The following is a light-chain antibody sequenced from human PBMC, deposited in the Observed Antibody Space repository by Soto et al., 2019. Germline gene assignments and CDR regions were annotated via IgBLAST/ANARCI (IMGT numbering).Light chain of an antibody. CDR1: DSDVGGYNY. J-gene: IGLJ2*01. CDR3: SSYTSASTTLV. Sequence: QSALTQPASVSGSPGQSITISCPGTDSDVGGYNYVSWYQQHPGKAPKFMIYDVSNRPSGVSNRFSGSKSGNTASLTISGLQAEDEADYYCSSYTSASTTLVFGGGTKLTVL. V-gene: IGLV2-14*01. CDR2: DVS.